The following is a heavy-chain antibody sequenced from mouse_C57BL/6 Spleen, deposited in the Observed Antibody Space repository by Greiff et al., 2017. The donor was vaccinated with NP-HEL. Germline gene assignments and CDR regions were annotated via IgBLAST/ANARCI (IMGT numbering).Heavy chain of an antibody. CDR3: ASRSPFAY. CDR2: ISYDGSN. J-gene: IGHJ3*01. Sequence: EVKLQESGPGLVKPSQSLSLTCSVTGYSITSGYYWNWIRQFPGNKLEWMGYISYDGSNNYNPSLKNRISITRDTSKNQFFLKLNSVTTEDTATYYCASRSPFAYWGQGTLVTVSA. V-gene: IGHV3-6*01. CDR1: GYSITSGYY.